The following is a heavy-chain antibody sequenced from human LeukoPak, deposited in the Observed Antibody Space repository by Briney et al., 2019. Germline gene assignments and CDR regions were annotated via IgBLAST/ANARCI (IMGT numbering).Heavy chain of an antibody. J-gene: IGHJ3*02. D-gene: IGHD3-22*01. CDR2: FDPGDAET. CDR3: ATFVPYSDSSDFYIHAFHI. V-gene: IGHV1-24*01. Sequence: ASVNVSCKVSGYTLTELSIHWVRQTLGKGLEWMGSFDPGDAETIFAQMFQGRVTLTEHTSTNTAYMELTSLRAEVTAVYYCATFVPYSDSSDFYIHAFHIWGRGTMVTVSS. CDR1: GYTLTELS.